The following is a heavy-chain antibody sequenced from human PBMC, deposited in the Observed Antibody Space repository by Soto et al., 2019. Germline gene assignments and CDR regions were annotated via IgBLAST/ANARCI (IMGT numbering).Heavy chain of an antibody. D-gene: IGHD5-18*01. CDR3: ARERGYSYGYVEDSYGDYYYYGMDV. CDR2: IYYSGST. V-gene: IGHV4-39*01. J-gene: IGHJ6*02. CDR1: GGSISSSSYY. Sequence: SETLSLTCTVSGGSISSSSYYWGWIRQPPGKGLEWIGSIYYSGSTYYNPSLKSRVTISVDTSKNQFSLKLSSVTAADTAVYYCARERGYSYGYVEDSYGDYYYYGMDVWGQGTTVTVSS.